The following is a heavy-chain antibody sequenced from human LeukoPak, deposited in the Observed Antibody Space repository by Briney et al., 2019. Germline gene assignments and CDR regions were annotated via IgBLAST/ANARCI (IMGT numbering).Heavy chain of an antibody. CDR3: ARDRSRYYGMDV. CDR1: GFTFSSYG. D-gene: IGHD6-25*01. Sequence: GGSLRLSCAASGFTFSSYGMHWVRQAPGKGLEWVAVIWFDGSNKYYADSVKGRFTISRDNSKNTLYLQMSSLRAEDTAEYYCARDRSRYYGMDVWGQGTTVTVSS. J-gene: IGHJ6*02. CDR2: IWFDGSNK. V-gene: IGHV3-33*08.